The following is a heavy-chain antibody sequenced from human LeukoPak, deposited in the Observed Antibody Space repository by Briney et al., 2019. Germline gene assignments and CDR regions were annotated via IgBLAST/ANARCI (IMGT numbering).Heavy chain of an antibody. Sequence: ASVKVSSKASGYTFTAYQMHWVRQAPGQGPEWMGRINPYTGGTDYAQKFQGRVSMTRDTSISTVYLELSRLKSDDTAVYYCARHACSATSCSGFDVWGQGTMLTVSS. CDR1: GYTFTAYQ. CDR2: INPYTGGT. J-gene: IGHJ3*01. CDR3: ARHACSATSCSGFDV. D-gene: IGHD2-15*01. V-gene: IGHV1-2*06.